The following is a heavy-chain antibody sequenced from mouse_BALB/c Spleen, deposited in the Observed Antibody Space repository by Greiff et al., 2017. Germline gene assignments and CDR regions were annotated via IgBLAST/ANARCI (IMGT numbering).Heavy chain of an antibody. D-gene: IGHD4-1*01. CDR2: IYPGNSDT. V-gene: IGHV1-5*01. CDR3: TRGGWDLYYAMDY. CDR1: GYAFSSYW. J-gene: IGHJ4*01. Sequence: VQLQQSGAELVRPGSSVKISCKASGYAFSSYWMNWVKQRPGQGLEWIGAIYPGNSDTSYNQKFKGKAKLTAVTSTSTAYMELSSLTNEDSAVYYCTRGGWDLYYAMDYWGQGTSVTVSS.